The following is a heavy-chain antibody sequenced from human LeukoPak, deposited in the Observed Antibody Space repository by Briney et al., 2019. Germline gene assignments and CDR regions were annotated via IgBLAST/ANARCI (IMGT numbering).Heavy chain of an antibody. V-gene: IGHV1-2*02. CDR2: INPNSGGT. CDR1: GYTFTGYY. CDR3: ARSRYDSSGYPGY. D-gene: IGHD3-22*01. J-gene: IGHJ4*02. Sequence: ASVTVSCKASGYTFTGYYMHWVRQAPGQGLEGMGWINPNSGGTNYAQKFQGRVTMTRDTSISTAYMELSRLRSDDTAVYYCARSRYDSSGYPGYWGQGTLVTVSS.